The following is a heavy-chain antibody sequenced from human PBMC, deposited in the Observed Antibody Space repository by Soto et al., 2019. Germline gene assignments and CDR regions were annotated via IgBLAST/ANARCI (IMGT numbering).Heavy chain of an antibody. CDR2: IIPIFGTA. J-gene: IGHJ5*02. D-gene: IGHD3-22*01. CDR1: GGTFSSYA. CDR3: ARDRGPSSGYYPYWFDP. V-gene: IGHV1-69*12. Sequence: QVQLVQSGAEVKKPGSSVKVSCKASGGTFSSYAITWVRQAPGQGLEWMGGIIPIFGTANYAQKFQGRVTITADEATSTAYMELSSQRSEDTDVYYCARDRGPSSGYYPYWFDPWGQGTLVTVCS.